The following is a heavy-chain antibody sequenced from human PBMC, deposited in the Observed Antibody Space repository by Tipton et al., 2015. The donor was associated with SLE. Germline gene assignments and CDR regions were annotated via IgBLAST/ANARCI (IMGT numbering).Heavy chain of an antibody. Sequence: GLVKPSETLSLTCAVSGYSISSGYYWGWIRQPPGKGLEWIGEINHSGSTNYNPSLKSRVTISVDTSKNQFSLKLSSVTAADTAVYYCARDSSGYSIFFDYWGQGTLVTVSS. D-gene: IGHD3-22*01. CDR3: ARDSSGYSIFFDY. V-gene: IGHV4-38-2*01. CDR2: INHSGST. CDR1: GYSISSGYY. J-gene: IGHJ4*02.